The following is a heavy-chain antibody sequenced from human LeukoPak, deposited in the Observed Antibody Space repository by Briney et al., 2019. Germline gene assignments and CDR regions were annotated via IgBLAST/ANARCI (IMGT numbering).Heavy chain of an antibody. J-gene: IGHJ5*02. CDR3: ARGYSSSWYLNWFDP. V-gene: IGHV4-39*07. CDR1: GGSISSSSYY. Sequence: TPSETLSLTCTVSGGSISSSSYYWGWIRQPPGKGLEWIGSIYYSGSTYYNPSLKSQVTISVDTSKNQFSLKLTSVTAADTAVYYCARGYSSSWYLNWFDPWGQGTLVTVSS. D-gene: IGHD6-13*01. CDR2: IYYSGST.